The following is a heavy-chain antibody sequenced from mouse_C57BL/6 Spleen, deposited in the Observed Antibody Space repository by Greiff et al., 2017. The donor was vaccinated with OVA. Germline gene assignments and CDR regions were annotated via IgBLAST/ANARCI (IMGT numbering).Heavy chain of an antibody. CDR1: GYTFTSYW. V-gene: IGHV1-69*01. CDR3: ARSRDYDGAWFAY. D-gene: IGHD2-4*01. CDR2: IDPSDSYT. Sequence: QVQLKQPGAELVMPGASVKLSCKASGYTFTSYWMHWVKQRPGQGLEWIGEIDPSDSYTNYNQKFKGKSTLTVDKSSSTAYMQISSLTSEDSAVYYCARSRDYDGAWFAYWGQGTLVTVSA. J-gene: IGHJ3*01.